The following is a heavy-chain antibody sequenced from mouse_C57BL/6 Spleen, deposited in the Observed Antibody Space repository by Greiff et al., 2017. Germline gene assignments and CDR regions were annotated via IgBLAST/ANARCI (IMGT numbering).Heavy chain of an antibody. V-gene: IGHV3-6*01. CDR3: ARDERDYGWFAY. D-gene: IGHD2-4*01. J-gene: IGHJ3*01. CDR2: ISYDGSN. CDR1: GYSITSGYY. Sequence: VQLKESGPGLVKPSQSLSLTCSVTGYSITSGYYWNWIRQFPGNKLEWMGYISYDGSNNYNPSLKNRISITRDTSKNQFFLKLNSVTTEDTATYYCARDERDYGWFAYWGQGTLVTVSA.